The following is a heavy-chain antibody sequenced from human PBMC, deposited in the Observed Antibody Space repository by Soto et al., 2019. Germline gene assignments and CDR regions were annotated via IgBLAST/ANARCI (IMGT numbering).Heavy chain of an antibody. CDR2: ISYDGGNK. D-gene: IGHD5-18*01. Sequence: GGSLRLSCAASRFTFASYAMHWVRQAPGKGLEWVAVISYDGGNKNYADSVKGRFTISRDNSKNTLYLQMNSLRPEDTALYYCANSFLSTPMVLDYWGQGTLVTVSS. CDR1: RFTFASYA. J-gene: IGHJ4*02. CDR3: ANSFLSTPMVLDY. V-gene: IGHV3-30-3*01.